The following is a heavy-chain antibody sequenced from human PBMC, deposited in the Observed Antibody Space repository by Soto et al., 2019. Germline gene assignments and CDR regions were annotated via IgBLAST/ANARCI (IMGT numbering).Heavy chain of an antibody. Sequence: SETLSLTCTVSGGSISSGGYYWSWIRQHPGKGLEWIGYIYYSGSTYYNPSLKSRVTISVDTSKNQFSLKLSSVTAADTAVYYCARGWRSIAAAASDYWGQGTLVTVSS. J-gene: IGHJ4*02. CDR1: GGSISSGGYY. CDR3: ARGWRSIAAAASDY. CDR2: IYYSGST. V-gene: IGHV4-31*03. D-gene: IGHD6-13*01.